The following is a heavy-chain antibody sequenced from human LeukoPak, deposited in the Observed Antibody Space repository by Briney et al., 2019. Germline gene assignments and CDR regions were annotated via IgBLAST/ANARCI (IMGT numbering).Heavy chain of an antibody. D-gene: IGHD3-22*01. J-gene: IGHJ4*02. Sequence: GSSVKVSCKASGGTFSSYAISWVRQAPGQGLEWMGRIIPILGIANYAQKFQGRVTKTTDTSTSTAYMEQRSLRSDDTAVYYCARDLEAGYYDSSGYLFDYWGQGTLVTVSS. CDR1: GGTFSSYA. V-gene: IGHV1-69*04. CDR3: ARDLEAGYYDSSGYLFDY. CDR2: IIPILGIA.